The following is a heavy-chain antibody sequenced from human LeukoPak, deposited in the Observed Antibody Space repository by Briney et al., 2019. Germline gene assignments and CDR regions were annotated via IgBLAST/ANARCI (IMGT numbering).Heavy chain of an antibody. CDR1: GFTFGDYA. CDR3: TRDAYYDSSGYSY. J-gene: IGHJ4*02. Sequence: GGSLRLSCTASGFTFGDYAMSWFRQAPGKGVEWVGFIRSKAYGGTTEYAASVKGRFTISRDDSKSIAYLQMNSLKTEDTAVYYCTRDAYYDSSGYSYWGQGTLVTVSS. CDR2: IRSKAYGGTT. D-gene: IGHD3-22*01. V-gene: IGHV3-49*03.